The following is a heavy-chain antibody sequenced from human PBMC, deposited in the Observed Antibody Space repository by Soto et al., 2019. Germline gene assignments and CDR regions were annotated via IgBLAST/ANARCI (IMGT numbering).Heavy chain of an antibody. V-gene: IGHV3-33*01. CDR1: GFTFSSYG. J-gene: IGHJ6*02. CDR2: IWYDGSNK. D-gene: IGHD3-3*01. CDR3: ARDTRYYDFWSGLRGGYYYYGMDV. Sequence: QVQLVESGGGVVQPGRSLRLSCAASGFTFSSYGMHWVRQAPGKGLEWVAVIWYDGSNKYYADSVKGRFTISRDNSKNTLYLQMNSLRAEDTAVYYCARDTRYYDFWSGLRGGYYYYGMDVWGQGTTVTVSS.